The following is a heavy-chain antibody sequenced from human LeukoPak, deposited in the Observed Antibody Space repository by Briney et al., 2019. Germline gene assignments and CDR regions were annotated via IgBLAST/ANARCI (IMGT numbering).Heavy chain of an antibody. CDR2: ISPGDSDT. CDR1: GYSFTTYR. V-gene: IGHV5-51*01. Sequence: GESLKISCKGSGYSFTTYRIGWVRQMPGKGLEWMGIISPGDSDTRYGPSSQGQVTISADKSISTAYLQWSSLKASDTAMYYCARHVDDSSGYYYRTMYYFDYWGQGSLVTVSS. CDR3: ARHVDDSSGYYYRTMYYFDY. D-gene: IGHD3-22*01. J-gene: IGHJ4*02.